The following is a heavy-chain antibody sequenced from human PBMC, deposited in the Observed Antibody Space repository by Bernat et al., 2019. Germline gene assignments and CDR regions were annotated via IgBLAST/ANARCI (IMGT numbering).Heavy chain of an antibody. V-gene: IGHV4-31*01. CDR2: ISYSGTT. CDR3: ARVRGGGKIGDHGACDI. CDR1: GGSITSAGSY. D-gene: IGHD2-15*01. Sequence: QVQLQESGPGLVKPSQTLSLTCSVSGGSITSAGSYLGWIRQRPGKGLEWIGYISYSGTTFYSPSFESLVIISTDTSANQFSLKPTSVTAADTATYYCARVRGGGKIGDHGACDIWGQGTLVTVSS. J-gene: IGHJ3*02.